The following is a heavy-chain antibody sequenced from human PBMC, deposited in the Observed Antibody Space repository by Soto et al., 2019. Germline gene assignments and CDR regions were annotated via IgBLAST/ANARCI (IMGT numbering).Heavy chain of an antibody. CDR1: GYTFTSYD. CDR2: MNPNSGNT. J-gene: IGHJ6*02. D-gene: IGHD3-3*01. Sequence: ASVKVSCKASGYTFTSYDINWVRQATGQGLEWMGWMNPNSGNTGYAQKFQGRVTMTRNTSISTAYMELSSLRSEDTAVYYCATPASEFTSFGVVMAYGMDVWGQGTMVTVYS. CDR3: ATPASEFTSFGVVMAYGMDV. V-gene: IGHV1-8*01.